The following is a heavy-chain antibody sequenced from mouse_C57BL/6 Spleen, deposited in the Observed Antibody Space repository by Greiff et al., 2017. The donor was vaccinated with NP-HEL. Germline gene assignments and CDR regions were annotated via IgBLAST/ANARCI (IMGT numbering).Heavy chain of an antibody. CDR3: ARRGYGNWYFDV. D-gene: IGHD2-1*01. J-gene: IGHJ1*03. CDR1: GYSITSGYY. V-gene: IGHV3-6*01. CDR2: ISYDGSN. Sequence: EVKLMESGPGLVKPSQSLSLTCSVTGYSITSGYYWNWIRQFPGNKLEWMGYISYDGSNNYNPSLKNRISITRDTSKNQFFLKLNSVTTEDTATYYGARRGYGNWYFDVWGTGTTVTVSS.